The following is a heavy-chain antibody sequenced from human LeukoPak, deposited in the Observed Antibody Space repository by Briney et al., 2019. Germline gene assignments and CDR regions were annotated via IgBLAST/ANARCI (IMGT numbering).Heavy chain of an antibody. CDR2: MNPNSGNT. V-gene: IGHV1-8*03. D-gene: IGHD3-10*01. J-gene: IGHJ6*03. CDR3: AGGYYYGSGSPNYYYYYYMDV. Sequence: ASVKVSCKASGYTFTGYYMHWVRQAPGQGLEWMGWMNPNSGNTGYAQKFQGRVTITRNTSISTAYMELSSLRSEDTAVYYCAGGYYYGSGSPNYYYYYYMDVWGKGTTVTISS. CDR1: GYTFTGYY.